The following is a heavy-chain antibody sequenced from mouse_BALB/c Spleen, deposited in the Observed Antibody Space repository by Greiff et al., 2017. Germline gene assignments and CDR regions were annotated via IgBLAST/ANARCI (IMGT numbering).Heavy chain of an antibody. CDR2: ISSGSSTI. J-gene: IGHJ4*01. V-gene: IGHV5-17*02. CDR1: GFTFSSFG. Sequence: EVKLMESGGGLVQPGGSRKLSCAASGFTFSSFGMPWVRQAPEKGLEWVAYISSGSSTIYYSDTVKGRFTISSDNPKNTLLLQMTSLMSEDTAMYYCARMGVRPYYAMDYWGQGTSVTVSS. D-gene: IGHD2-14*01. CDR3: ARMGVRPYYAMDY.